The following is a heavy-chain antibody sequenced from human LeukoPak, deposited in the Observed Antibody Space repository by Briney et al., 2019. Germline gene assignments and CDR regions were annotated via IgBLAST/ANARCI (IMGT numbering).Heavy chain of an antibody. Sequence: PLETLSLTCTVSGGSISSYYWSWIRQPAGKGLEWIGRIYASGSTNYNPSLKSRVTMSVDTSKNQFSLKVNSVTAADTAVYYCARDRNWRPDYWGQGTLVTVSP. CDR2: IYASGST. J-gene: IGHJ4*02. D-gene: IGHD1-1*01. CDR1: GGSISSYY. CDR3: ARDRNWRPDY. V-gene: IGHV4-4*07.